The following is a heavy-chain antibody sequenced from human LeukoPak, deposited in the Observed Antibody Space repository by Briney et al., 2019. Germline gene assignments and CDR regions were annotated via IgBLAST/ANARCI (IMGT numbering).Heavy chain of an antibody. CDR3: ARFYSGYGNYYYYMDV. D-gene: IGHD5-12*01. CDR1: GYNFTGYY. J-gene: IGHJ6*03. CDR2: INPNTGGT. V-gene: IGHV1-2*02. Sequence: ASVKVSCKASGYNFTGYYLHWVRQAPGQGLEWMGWINPNTGGTNYAQKFQGRVTMTRDTSISTAYMELSRLRSDDTAVYHCARFYSGYGNYYYYMDVWGKGTTVTVSS.